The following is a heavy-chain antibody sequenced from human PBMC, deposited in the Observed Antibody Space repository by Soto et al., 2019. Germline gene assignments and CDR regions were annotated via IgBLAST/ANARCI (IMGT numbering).Heavy chain of an antibody. CDR3: ASGVEARLKGNWLDP. CDR1: GYTFTGYY. J-gene: IGHJ5*02. V-gene: IGHV1-2*02. Sequence: ASVKVSCKASGYTFTGYYMHWVRQAPGQGLEWMGWINPNSGGTNYAQKFQGRVTMTRDTSISTAYMELSRLRSDDTAVYYCASGVEARLKGNWLDPCGQGSLVTIDS. D-gene: IGHD6-6*01. CDR2: INPNSGGT.